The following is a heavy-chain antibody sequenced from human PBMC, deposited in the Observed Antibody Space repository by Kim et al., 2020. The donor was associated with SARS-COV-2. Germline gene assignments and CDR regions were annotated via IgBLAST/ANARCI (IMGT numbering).Heavy chain of an antibody. V-gene: IGHV1-3*01. CDR3: ARGLLVVAPGWFDP. J-gene: IGHJ5*02. Sequence: QKCQGRVTITRDTSASTAYMELSSLRSEDTAVYYCARGLLVVAPGWFDPWGQGTLVTVSS. D-gene: IGHD3-22*01.